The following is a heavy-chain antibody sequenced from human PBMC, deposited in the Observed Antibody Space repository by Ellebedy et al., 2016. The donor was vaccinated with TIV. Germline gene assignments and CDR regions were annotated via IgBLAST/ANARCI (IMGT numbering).Heavy chain of an antibody. V-gene: IGHV3-66*01. J-gene: IGHJ5*02. Sequence: GESLKISCTASGFTVSSFFMSWVRQAPGKGLEWVSVIYSDGGTNYTDSVKGRFTMSRDSSDNTLSLQMNRLRVEDTAVYYCARDPGGGGDYGYNWFDPWGQGTLVTVSS. D-gene: IGHD3-16*01. CDR1: GFTVSSFF. CDR3: ARDPGGGGDYGYNWFDP. CDR2: IYSDGGT.